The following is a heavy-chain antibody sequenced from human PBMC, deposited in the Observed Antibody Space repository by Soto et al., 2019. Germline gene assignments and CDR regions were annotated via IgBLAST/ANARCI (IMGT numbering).Heavy chain of an antibody. Sequence: SETLSLTCAVYGGSFSGYYWSLIRQPPGKGLEWIGEVTRSGSTNYNPSLKSRVTISIDTSNKHLSLHLSSVTAADTAVYYCARQKVSRFYGEVDFFDYWGLGTLVTVSS. J-gene: IGHJ4*02. CDR2: VTRSGST. CDR3: ARQKVSRFYGEVDFFDY. CDR1: GGSFSGYY. V-gene: IGHV4-34*01. D-gene: IGHD4-17*01.